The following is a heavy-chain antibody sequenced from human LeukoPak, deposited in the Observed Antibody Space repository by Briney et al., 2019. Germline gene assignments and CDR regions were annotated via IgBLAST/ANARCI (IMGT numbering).Heavy chain of an antibody. D-gene: IGHD3-16*01. CDR2: ITVSGGST. Sequence: GGSLRLSCAASGFAFSSYAMSCVRDAPGEGLEWVSTITVSGGSTYYADSMKGRFTISRGNSKNTVYLQMNSVRAEDTAVYYCATWEGGGRYWGQGTLVTVSS. V-gene: IGHV3-23*01. CDR3: ATWEGGGRY. J-gene: IGHJ4*02. CDR1: GFAFSSYA.